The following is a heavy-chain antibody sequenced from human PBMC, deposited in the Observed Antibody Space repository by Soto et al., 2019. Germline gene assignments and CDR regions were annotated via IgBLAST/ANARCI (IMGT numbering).Heavy chain of an antibody. J-gene: IGHJ1*01. D-gene: IGHD6-19*01. CDR3: AEQSFQH. V-gene: IGHV3-30*03. Sequence: QVQLVESGGGVVQPGRSLRLSCAASGFTFSSYGMHWVRQAPGKGLEWVAVISHDGSNKYYADSVKGRFTISRDNSKNTRERKMNGLRAEDTAVDHCAEQSFQHWGQGTLVTVST. CDR2: ISHDGSNK. CDR1: GFTFSSYG.